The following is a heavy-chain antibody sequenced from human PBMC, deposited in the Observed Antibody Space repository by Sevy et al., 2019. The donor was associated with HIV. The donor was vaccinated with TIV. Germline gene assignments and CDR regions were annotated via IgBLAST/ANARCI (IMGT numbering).Heavy chain of an antibody. Sequence: GGSLRLSCAASGFSFTTSDMHWVRQAPGKGLEWVAYVRNDGSNKYYAYSARDPFTISRDSPKNTRYLQMNSLRDEDTGIYSGARGRKTTEEWLEEVDYYCGLDFWGQGTMVTVSS. J-gene: IGHJ6*02. CDR2: VRNDGSNK. CDR3: ARGRKTTEEWLEEVDYYCGLDF. D-gene: IGHD2-8*01. V-gene: IGHV3-30*02. CDR1: GFSFTTSD.